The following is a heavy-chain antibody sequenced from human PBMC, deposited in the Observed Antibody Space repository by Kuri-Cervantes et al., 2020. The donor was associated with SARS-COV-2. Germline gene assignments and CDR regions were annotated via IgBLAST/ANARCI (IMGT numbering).Heavy chain of an antibody. V-gene: IGHV4-39*07. Sequence: ETVALTGTVSGGSISSSSYYWGWIRQPPGKGLEWTGSIYYSGSTYYNPSLKSRVTISVDTSKNQFSLKLSSVTAADTAVYYCARRTVGHFDLWGRGTLVTVSS. CDR3: ARRTVGHFDL. J-gene: IGHJ2*01. CDR1: GGSISSSSYY. D-gene: IGHD3-16*01. CDR2: IYYSGST.